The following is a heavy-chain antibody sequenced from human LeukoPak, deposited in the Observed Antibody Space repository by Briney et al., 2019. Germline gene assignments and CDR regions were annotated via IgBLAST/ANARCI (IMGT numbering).Heavy chain of an antibody. V-gene: IGHV3-30-3*01. Sequence: GRSLRLSCAASGFTFSSYAMHWVRQAPGKGLEWVAVISYDGSNKYYADSVKGRFTISRDNSKNTLYLQMNSLRAEDTAVYYCARVFKGAFDIWGQGTMVTVSS. D-gene: IGHD3-9*01. J-gene: IGHJ3*02. CDR2: ISYDGSNK. CDR1: GFTFSSYA. CDR3: ARVFKGAFDI.